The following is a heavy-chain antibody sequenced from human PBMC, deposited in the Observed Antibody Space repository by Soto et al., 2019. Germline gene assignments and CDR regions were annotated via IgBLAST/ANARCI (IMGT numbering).Heavy chain of an antibody. V-gene: IGHV1-18*01. CDR2: ISAYNGNT. CDR3: ARGNSPYSSGWYPYYYYGMDV. D-gene: IGHD6-19*01. Sequence: QVQLVQSGAEVKKPGASVKVSCKASGYTFTSYGISWVRPAPGQGLEWMGWISAYNGNTNYAQKLQGRVTMTTDTSTSTAYMELRSLRSDDTAVYYCARGNSPYSSGWYPYYYYGMDVWGQGTTVTVSS. CDR1: GYTFTSYG. J-gene: IGHJ6*02.